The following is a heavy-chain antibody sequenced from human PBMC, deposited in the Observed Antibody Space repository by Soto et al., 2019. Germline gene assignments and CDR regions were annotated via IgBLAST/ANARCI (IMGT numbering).Heavy chain of an antibody. Sequence: QVQLVQSGAEVKKPGASVKVSCKASGYAFTSYGISWVRQAPGQGLEWMGWISAYNGNTNYAQKPQXXXTXXTDTSKRTAYMELRSLRSDDTAVYYCARTLPPIDYWGQGTLVTVSS. CDR1: GYAFTSYG. D-gene: IGHD1-26*01. CDR3: ARTLPPIDY. CDR2: ISAYNGNT. J-gene: IGHJ4*02. V-gene: IGHV1-18*01.